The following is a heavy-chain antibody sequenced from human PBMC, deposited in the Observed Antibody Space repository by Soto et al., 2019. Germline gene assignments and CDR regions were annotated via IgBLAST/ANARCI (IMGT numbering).Heavy chain of an antibody. V-gene: IGHV3-53*01. CDR3: ARDTRYSYGLDYYYGMDV. CDR2: IYSGGST. CDR1: GFTVSSNY. J-gene: IGHJ6*02. Sequence: GGSLRLSCAASGFTVSSNYMSWVRQAPGKGLEWVSVIYSGGSTYYADSVKGRFTISRDNSKNKLYLQMNSLRAEDTAVYYCARDTRYSYGLDYYYGMDVWSQGTTVTVSS. D-gene: IGHD5-18*01.